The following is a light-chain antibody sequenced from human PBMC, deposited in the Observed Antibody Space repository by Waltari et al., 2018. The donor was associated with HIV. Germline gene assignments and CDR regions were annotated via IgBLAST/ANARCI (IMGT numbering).Light chain of an antibody. CDR3: QVWESSTDDHQVV. V-gene: IGLV3-21*02. CDR1: NIGSKR. CDR2: DDR. J-gene: IGLJ2*01. Sequence: SYVLTQPPSVSVAPGQTARMTCGGNNIGSKRLHWSQPKPGQAPVLVVYDDRDRPSGIPERFSGSNFGNTATLTITRVEAGDEADYYCQVWESSTDDHQVVFGGGTKLTVL.